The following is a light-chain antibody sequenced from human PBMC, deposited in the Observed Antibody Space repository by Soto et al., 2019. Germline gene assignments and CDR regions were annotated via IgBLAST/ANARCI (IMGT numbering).Light chain of an antibody. V-gene: IGKV1-39*01. J-gene: IGKJ4*01. Sequence: DIQMTQSPSSLSASVGDRVTITCRSSQTISTFLHWFQQKQGKAPNXLIYDASSLQSGVPSRFSGSAYGTDFNLTISSLQTEDFGTYYCQQTYSTFVSFGGGTKVDIK. CDR3: QQTYSTFVS. CDR1: QTISTF. CDR2: DAS.